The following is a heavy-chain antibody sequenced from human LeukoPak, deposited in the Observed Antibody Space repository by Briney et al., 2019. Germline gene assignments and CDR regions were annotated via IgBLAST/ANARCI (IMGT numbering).Heavy chain of an antibody. D-gene: IGHD3-22*01. CDR1: GGSISSYY. Sequence: SETLSLTCTVSGGSISSYYWSWIRQPAGKGLEWIGRIYTSGSTNYNPSLKSRVTMSVDTSKNQFSLKLSSVTAADTAVYYCARPYDSSGYYKYYFDYWGQGTLVTVSS. CDR3: ARPYDSSGYYKYYFDY. V-gene: IGHV4-4*07. J-gene: IGHJ4*02. CDR2: IYTSGST.